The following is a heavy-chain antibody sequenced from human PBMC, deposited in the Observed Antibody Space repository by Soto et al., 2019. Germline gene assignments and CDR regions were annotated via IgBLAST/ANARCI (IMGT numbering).Heavy chain of an antibody. CDR1: GGSINSGGYH. V-gene: IGHV4-31*03. J-gene: IGHJ5*02. D-gene: IGHD1-1*01. Sequence: SETLSLTCSVSGGSINSGGYHWNWIRQHPGKGLEWIGYIHDSGNTYYNHSLKSRVSISADTSKNQFSLKLSSVTAADTAMYYCARNWNGIDPWGQGTLVTVSS. CDR3: ARNWNGIDP. CDR2: IHDSGNT.